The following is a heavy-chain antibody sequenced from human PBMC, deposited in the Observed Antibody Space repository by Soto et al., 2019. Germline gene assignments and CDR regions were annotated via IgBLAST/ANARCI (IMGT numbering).Heavy chain of an antibody. Sequence: EVQLLESGGGLVQPGGSLRLSCAPSGFTFSSYAMSWVRQAPGKGLEWVSAITGSGGSTYYADSVKGRFTISRDNSRNTIYLQMMSLRAEDTAVYYCAKVIGGSESYWGGSHYYYALDVWGQGTTVTVSS. J-gene: IGHJ6*02. CDR2: ITGSGGST. CDR1: GFTFSSYA. D-gene: IGHD3-10*01. V-gene: IGHV3-23*01. CDR3: AKVIGGSESYWGGSHYYYALDV.